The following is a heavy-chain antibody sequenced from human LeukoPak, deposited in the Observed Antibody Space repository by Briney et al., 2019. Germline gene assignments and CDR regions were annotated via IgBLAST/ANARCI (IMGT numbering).Heavy chain of an antibody. CDR3: ARDPQTFGGNWFDP. Sequence: ASVKVSCKASGYTCTSYGISWVRQAPGQRPEWMGTINPNTGGTSYADNFQDRLTMTSDTSTSTLYMDLSSLTSEDTAVYYCARDPQTFGGNWFDPWGQGTLVSVSS. J-gene: IGHJ5*02. D-gene: IGHD3-16*01. CDR1: GYTCTSYG. CDR2: INPNTGGT. V-gene: IGHV1-46*01.